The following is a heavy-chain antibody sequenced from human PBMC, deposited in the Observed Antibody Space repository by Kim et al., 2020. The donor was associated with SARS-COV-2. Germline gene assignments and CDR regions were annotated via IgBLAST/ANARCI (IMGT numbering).Heavy chain of an antibody. CDR3: ARTIAGRPEAFYI. CDR1: GGSISSSNYY. V-gene: IGHV4-39*01. D-gene: IGHD6-6*01. J-gene: IGHJ3*02. CDR2: IYYSGNT. Sequence: SETLSLTCTVSGGSISSSNYYWGWIRQPPGKGLEWIGYIYYSGNTYYNPSLKSRVTVSVDTSKNQFSLKLSSVTAADTASYYLARTIAGRPEAFYILGQG.